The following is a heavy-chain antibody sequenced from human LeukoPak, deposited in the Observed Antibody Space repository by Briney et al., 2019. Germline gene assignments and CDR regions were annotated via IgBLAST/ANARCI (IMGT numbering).Heavy chain of an antibody. J-gene: IGHJ3*01. CDR3: ARAVDIVATTPFDL. CDR2: LYTGGTT. D-gene: IGHD5-12*01. CDR1: GFTFSSYG. Sequence: PGGSLRLSCAASGFTFSSYGMHWVRQAPGKGLEWVSVLYTGGTTYYADSVKGRFTISRDNSKNTVYLDMNSLRAEDTAVYYCARAVDIVATTPFDLWGQGTMVTVSS. V-gene: IGHV3-66*01.